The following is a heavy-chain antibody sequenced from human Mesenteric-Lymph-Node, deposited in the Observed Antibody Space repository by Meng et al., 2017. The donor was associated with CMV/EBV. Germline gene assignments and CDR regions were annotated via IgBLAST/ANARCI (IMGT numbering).Heavy chain of an antibody. CDR3: ARDVNPDYSMGFRASGVGWFDP. CDR2: ITANGVDK. CDR1: YY. D-gene: IGHD1-26*01. J-gene: IGHJ5*02. Sequence: YYMRWLRQAPGKGLEWVAYITANGVDKYYGESVRGRFTVSRDNAQNSLYLHMNSLRVDDTAVYYCARDVNPDYSMGFRASGVGWFDPWGQGTLVTVSS. V-gene: IGHV3-11*04.